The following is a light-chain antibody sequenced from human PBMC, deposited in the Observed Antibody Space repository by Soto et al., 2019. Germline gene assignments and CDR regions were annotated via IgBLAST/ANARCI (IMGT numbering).Light chain of an antibody. CDR1: QDIKYY. CDR3: QEYDNLPS. CDR2: DAS. Sequence: DVLMTQSPSSLSASVGDRVTITCQASQDIKYYLNWYQHKPGKAPKLLIYDASNLETGVPSRFSGSGSGTDFTFTISSLQPEDIATYYCQEYDNLPSFGPGTQVDL. J-gene: IGKJ3*01. V-gene: IGKV1-33*01.